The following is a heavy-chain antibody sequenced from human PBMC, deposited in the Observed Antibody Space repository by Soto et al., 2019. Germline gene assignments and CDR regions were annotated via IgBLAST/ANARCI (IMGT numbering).Heavy chain of an antibody. CDR3: ATQITTTGRLFRNDDYGMDV. CDR1: GYSFTAFT. CDR2: VDPEDGEE. Sequence: EVQLVQSGAEVKRPGATLKISCKASGYSFTAFTIHWVRQVPGTGLEWMGLVDPEDGEEKYEENFQGRVSISADTSVDTAYMQLNSLRSDDTAEYYCATQITTTGRLFRNDDYGMDVWGQGTTVTVSS. V-gene: IGHV1-69-2*01. D-gene: IGHD2-8*02. J-gene: IGHJ6*02.